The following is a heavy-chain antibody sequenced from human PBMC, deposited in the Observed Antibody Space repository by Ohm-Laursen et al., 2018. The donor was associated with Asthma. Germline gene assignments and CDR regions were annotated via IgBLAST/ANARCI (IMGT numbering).Heavy chain of an antibody. V-gene: IGHV3-48*04. CDR2: ISWNSGSI. Sequence: SLRLSCSASGYTFSRYSIHWIRQAPGKGLEWVSGISWNSGSIVYADSVKGRFTISRDNAKNSLYLQMNSLRAEDTAVYYCARDGAESSIAARNFDYWGQGTLVTVSS. CDR3: ARDGAESSIAARNFDY. D-gene: IGHD6-6*01. J-gene: IGHJ4*02. CDR1: GYTFSRYS.